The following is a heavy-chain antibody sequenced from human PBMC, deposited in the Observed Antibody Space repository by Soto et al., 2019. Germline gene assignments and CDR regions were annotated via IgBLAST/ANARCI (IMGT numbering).Heavy chain of an antibody. CDR3: ARDCTNGVCYPSYHYGMDV. V-gene: IGHV6-1*01. CDR1: GDSVSSNSAA. CDR2: TYYRSKWYN. D-gene: IGHD2-8*01. Sequence: SQTLSLTCAISGDSVSSNSAAWNWIRQSPSRGLEWLGRTYYRSKWYNDYAVSVKSRITINPDTSKNQFSLQLNSVTPEDTAVYYCARDCTNGVCYPSYHYGMDVWGQGTTVTVSS. J-gene: IGHJ6*02.